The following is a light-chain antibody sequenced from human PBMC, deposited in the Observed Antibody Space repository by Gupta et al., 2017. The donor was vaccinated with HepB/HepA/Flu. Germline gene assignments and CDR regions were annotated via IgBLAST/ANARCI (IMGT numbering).Light chain of an antibody. V-gene: IGKV4-1*01. CDR2: CAS. CDR1: QTILYNYKNKNY. J-gene: IGKJ1*01. CDR3: QQYYSDPWT. Sequence: DIIIPKSPDSLAVSLGERATFHCQDSQTILYNYKNKNYLAWYQQRPGQPPKLLISCASNLESGVPSRFSGGGSGTDFTLTISSLQAEDFAAYYCQQYYSDPWTFGQGTKVEIK.